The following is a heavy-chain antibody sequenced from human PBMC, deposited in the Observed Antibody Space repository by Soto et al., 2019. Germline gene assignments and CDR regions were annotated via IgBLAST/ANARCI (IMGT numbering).Heavy chain of an antibody. D-gene: IGHD3-16*02. CDR3: ATHYYDYVWGSYRPDSDAFDI. J-gene: IGHJ3*02. V-gene: IGHV1-69*12. Sequence: QVQLVQSGAEVKKPGSSVKVSCKASGGTFSSYAISWVRQAPGQGIEWMGGIIPIFGTANYAQKFQGRVTITADESTSTAYMELSSLRSEDTAVYYCATHYYDYVWGSYRPDSDAFDIWGQGTMVTVSS. CDR1: GGTFSSYA. CDR2: IIPIFGTA.